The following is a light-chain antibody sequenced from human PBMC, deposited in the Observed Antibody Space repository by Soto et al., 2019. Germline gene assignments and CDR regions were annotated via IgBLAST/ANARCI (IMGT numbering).Light chain of an antibody. Sequence: EIVMTQSPLSLPVTPGEPASISCRSSQSLLHSNGYNYLDWYLQKPGQSPQLLIYLGSNRASGVPDRFSGSGSGTDFTLKISRVEAEDVGVYYCMKALQVTFGQGTRLEIK. V-gene: IGKV2-28*01. CDR2: LGS. J-gene: IGKJ5*01. CDR3: MKALQVT. CDR1: QSLLHSNGYNY.